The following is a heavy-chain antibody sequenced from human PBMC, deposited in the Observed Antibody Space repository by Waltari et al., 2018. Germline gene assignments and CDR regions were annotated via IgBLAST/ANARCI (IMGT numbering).Heavy chain of an antibody. CDR2: IWYDGSNK. D-gene: IGHD6-6*01. Sequence: QVQLVESGGGVVQPGRSLRLSCAASGFPFSKNGMHWVRQAPGKGLEWVAVIWYDGSNKYYADSVKGRFTISRDNSKNTLYLQMNSLRAEDTAVYYCARDPEYSSSSIDYWGQGTLVTVSS. CDR1: GFPFSKNG. CDR3: ARDPEYSSSSIDY. J-gene: IGHJ4*02. V-gene: IGHV3-33*01.